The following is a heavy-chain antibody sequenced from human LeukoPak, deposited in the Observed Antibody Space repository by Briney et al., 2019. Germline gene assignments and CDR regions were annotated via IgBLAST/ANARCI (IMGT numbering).Heavy chain of an antibody. CDR3: ATTSHNYSLGAFDI. V-gene: IGHV4-30-2*01. J-gene: IGHJ3*02. Sequence: SQTLSLTFTVSGGSISSGGYYWSWIRQPPGKGLEWIGYIYHSGSTYYNPSLKSRVTISVDRSKNQFSLKLSSVTAADTAVYYCATTSHNYSLGAFDIWGQGTMVTVSS. CDR2: IYHSGST. D-gene: IGHD3-10*01. CDR1: GGSISSGGYY.